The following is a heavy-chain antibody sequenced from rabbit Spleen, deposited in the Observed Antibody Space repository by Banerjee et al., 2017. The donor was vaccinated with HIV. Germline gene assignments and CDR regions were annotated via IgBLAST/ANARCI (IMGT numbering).Heavy chain of an antibody. J-gene: IGHJ6*01. CDR2: IGAGVSYTT. D-gene: IGHD8-1*01. CDR3: ARDTGTSFSTYGMDL. CDR1: GFSFSYSDY. V-gene: IGHV1S45*01. Sequence: QEQLVEYGGDLVKPGASLTLTCTASGFSFSYSDYMCWVRQPPGKGPEWIACIGAGVSYTTYYATWAKGRFTISKTSSTTVTLQMTSLTAADTATYFCARDTGTSFSTYGMDLWGPGTLVTVS.